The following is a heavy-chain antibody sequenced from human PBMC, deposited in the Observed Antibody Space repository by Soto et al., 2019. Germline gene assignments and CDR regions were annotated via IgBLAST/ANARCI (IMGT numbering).Heavy chain of an antibody. J-gene: IGHJ4*02. V-gene: IGHV4-34*01. CDR1: GGSFSGYY. D-gene: IGHD3-10*01. CDR3: ARGSEYYYGSGSYYNDY. CDR2: INHSGST. Sequence: PSETLSLTCAVYGGSFSGYYWSWIRQPPGKGLEWIGEINHSGSTNYNPSLKSRVTISVDTSKNQFSLKLSSVTAADTAVYYCARGSEYYYGSGSYYNDYWGQGTLVTVSS.